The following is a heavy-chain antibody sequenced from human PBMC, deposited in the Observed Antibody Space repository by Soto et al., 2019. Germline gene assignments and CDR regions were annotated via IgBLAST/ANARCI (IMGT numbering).Heavy chain of an antibody. CDR1: GFIFSSYG. Sequence: GGSLRLSCAASGFIFSSYGMRWVRQAPGKGLEWVAAIWYDGSNKYYADSVKGRFTISRDNSKNTLYLQMNSLRAEDTAVYYCAREGPRLRFLEWLNTYYYYGMDVWGQGTTVTVS. V-gene: IGHV3-33*01. CDR3: AREGPRLRFLEWLNTYYYYGMDV. D-gene: IGHD3-3*01. CDR2: IWYDGSNK. J-gene: IGHJ6*02.